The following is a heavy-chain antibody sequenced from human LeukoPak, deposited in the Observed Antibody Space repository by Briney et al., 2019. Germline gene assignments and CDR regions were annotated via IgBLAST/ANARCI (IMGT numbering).Heavy chain of an antibody. D-gene: IGHD1-7*01. V-gene: IGHV3-23*01. CDR3: ARVNYDLYYFDY. CDR2: ISGSGGST. Sequence: QSGGSLRLSCAASGFTFSSYAMSWVRQAPGKGLEWVSAISGSGGSTYYADSVKGRFTISRDNSKNTLYLQMNSLRAEDTAVYYCARVNYDLYYFDYWGQGTLVTVSS. J-gene: IGHJ4*02. CDR1: GFTFSSYA.